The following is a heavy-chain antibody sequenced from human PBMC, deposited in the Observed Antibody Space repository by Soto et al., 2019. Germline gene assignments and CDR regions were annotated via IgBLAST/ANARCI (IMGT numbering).Heavy chain of an antibody. D-gene: IGHD1-26*01. J-gene: IGHJ4*02. CDR1: GGSISSYY. Sequence: QVQLQESGPGLVKPSETLSLTCTVSGGSISSYYWSWIRQPPGKGLEWIGYIYYSGSTNYNPSLKSRVTISVDTSKNQFSLKLSSVTAADTAVYYCARGIPGRGLYYFDYWGQGTLVTVSS. CDR3: ARGIPGRGLYYFDY. CDR2: IYYSGST. V-gene: IGHV4-59*01.